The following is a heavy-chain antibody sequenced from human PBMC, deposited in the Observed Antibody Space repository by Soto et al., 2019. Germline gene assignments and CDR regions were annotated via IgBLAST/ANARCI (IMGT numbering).Heavy chain of an antibody. Sequence: QVQLLQSGAEVKKPGASVKVSCKVSGHTLTELSMHWVRQAPGRGLEWMGGFDPEDGETISAQKFQGRVTMTEDTSTDSTYMELTSLRSEDTAVYYCAAGGTRWLQSHFDYGGQGTLVTISS. D-gene: IGHD1-1*01. CDR3: AAGGTRWLQSHFDY. CDR1: GHTLTELS. CDR2: FDPEDGET. J-gene: IGHJ4*02. V-gene: IGHV1-24*01.